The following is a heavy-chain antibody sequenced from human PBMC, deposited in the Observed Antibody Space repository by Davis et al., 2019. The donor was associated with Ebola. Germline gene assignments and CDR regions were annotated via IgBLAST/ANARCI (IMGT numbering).Heavy chain of an antibody. Sequence: SETLSLTCAVYGGSFSGYYWSWIRQPPGKGLEWIGEINHSGSTNYNPSLKSRVTISVDTSKNQFSLKLSSVTAADTALYYCARGRTYYGLDVWGQGTTVTVSS. CDR1: GGSFSGYY. J-gene: IGHJ6*02. CDR2: INHSGST. CDR3: ARGRTYYGLDV. V-gene: IGHV4-34*01.